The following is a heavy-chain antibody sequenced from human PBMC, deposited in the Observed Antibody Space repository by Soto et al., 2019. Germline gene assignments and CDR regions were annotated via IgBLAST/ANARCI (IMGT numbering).Heavy chain of an antibody. V-gene: IGHV3-66*01. Sequence: GGSLRLSCAASGFTVSSNYMSWVRQAPGKGLEWVSVIYSGGSTYYADSVKGRFTISRDNSKNTLYLQMNSLRAEDTAVYYCARDPGNYGDIDAFDIWGQGTMVTVS. J-gene: IGHJ3*02. D-gene: IGHD4-17*01. CDR3: ARDPGNYGDIDAFDI. CDR2: IYSGGST. CDR1: GFTVSSNY.